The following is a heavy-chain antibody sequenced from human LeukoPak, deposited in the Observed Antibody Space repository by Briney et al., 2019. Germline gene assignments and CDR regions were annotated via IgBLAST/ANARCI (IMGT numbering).Heavy chain of an antibody. J-gene: IGHJ3*02. D-gene: IGHD3-10*01. V-gene: IGHV3-7*01. Sequence: GGSLRLSCAASGFTLTNNWMSWVRQAPGKGLEWVANIKEDGREKYYVGSVKGRFTISRDNAKNSLYLQMNSLRVEDTAVYYCASFTTYYYGSGSSLDAFDIWGQGTMVTVSS. CDR1: GFTLTNNW. CDR3: ASFTTYYYGSGSSLDAFDI. CDR2: IKEDGREK.